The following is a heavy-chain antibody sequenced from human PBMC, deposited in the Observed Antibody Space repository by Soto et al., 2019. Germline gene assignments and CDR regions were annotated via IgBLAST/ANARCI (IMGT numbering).Heavy chain of an antibody. CDR3: ARTFQYCSGGSCYYAMDV. V-gene: IGHV1-3*05. CDR1: GYTFTSNP. D-gene: IGHD2-15*01. Sequence: QVQLVQSGAEEKKPGASVKVSCKASGYTFTSNPMHWVRQAPGQRLEWMGWIIAGNGNTKYSQKFQGRVTITRDTSASTAYMELSSLRSEDTAVYYCARTFQYCSGGSCYYAMDVWGQGTTVTVSS. J-gene: IGHJ6*02. CDR2: IIAGNGNT.